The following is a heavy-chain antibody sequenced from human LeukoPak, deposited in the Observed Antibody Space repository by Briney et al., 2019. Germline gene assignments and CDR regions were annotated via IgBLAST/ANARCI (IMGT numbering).Heavy chain of an antibody. J-gene: IGHJ4*02. Sequence: SETLSLTCTVSGGSISSYYWSWIRQPPGKGLEWIGYIYYSGSTNYNPSLKSRVTISVDTSKNQFSLKLSSVTAADTAVYYCARAQCSSSYSPPYFDYWGQGTPVTVSS. CDR1: GGSISSYY. CDR2: IYYSGST. V-gene: IGHV4-59*01. CDR3: ARAQCSSSYSPPYFDY. D-gene: IGHD6-13*01.